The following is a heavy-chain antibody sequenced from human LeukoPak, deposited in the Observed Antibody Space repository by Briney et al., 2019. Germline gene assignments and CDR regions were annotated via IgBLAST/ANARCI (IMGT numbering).Heavy chain of an antibody. CDR2: IPYDGSNN. CDR3: AAGSSGWPPLPPGY. CDR1: GXTFSSYT. J-gene: IGHJ4*02. V-gene: IGHV3-30-3*01. D-gene: IGHD6-19*01. Sequence: GRSLRLSCAASGXTFSSYTMHWVRQAPGKGLEWVAVIPYDGSNNYYADSVKGRFTISRDNSKSTLYLQMNSLRAEDTAVYYCAAGSSGWPPLPPGYWGQGTLVTVSS.